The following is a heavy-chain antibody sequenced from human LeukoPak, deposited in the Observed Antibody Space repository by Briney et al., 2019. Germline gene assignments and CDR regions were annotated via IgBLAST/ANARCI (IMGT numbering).Heavy chain of an antibody. CDR1: GFIFDESA. CDR2: ITWNSGRI. D-gene: IGHD5-24*01. Sequence: PGGSLRLSCAASGFIFDESALHWVRQTPGKGLEWISGITWNSGRIAYRDSVEGRFTISRDNAKNSLYLQMNSLRTEDTALYYCVQDLRDGYNSDYVFHIWGQGTMVTVSS. CDR3: VQDLRDGYNSDYVFHI. V-gene: IGHV3-9*01. J-gene: IGHJ3*02.